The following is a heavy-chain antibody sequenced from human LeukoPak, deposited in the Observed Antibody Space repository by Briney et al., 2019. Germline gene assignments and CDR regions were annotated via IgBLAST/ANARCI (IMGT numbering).Heavy chain of an antibody. V-gene: IGHV4-59*01. CDR1: GGSISSYY. D-gene: IGHD3-10*01. CDR2: IHYTGST. Sequence: SETLSLTCTVSGGSISSYYWSWIRQPPGKGLEWIGYIHYTGSTNYNPSLKSRVTISVDTSKSQFSLKLSSVTAADTAIYYCARGGYYGSGNDFRFDPWGQGTLVTVSS. J-gene: IGHJ5*02. CDR3: ARGGYYGSGNDFRFDP.